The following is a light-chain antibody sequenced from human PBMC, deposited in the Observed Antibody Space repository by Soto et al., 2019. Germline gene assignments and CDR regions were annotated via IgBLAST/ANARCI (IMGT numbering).Light chain of an antibody. V-gene: IGLV1-44*01. CDR3: SAWDNSLNGPYV. J-gene: IGLJ1*01. CDR1: SSNIGSNT. Sequence: QSVLTQPPSASGTPGQRVTISCSGSSSNIGSNTVNWYQQLPGTAPKLLIHTNTQRPSGVPDRFSGSKSGTSASLTISGLQSEDEANYYCSAWDNSLNGPYVFGTGTKLTVL. CDR2: TNT.